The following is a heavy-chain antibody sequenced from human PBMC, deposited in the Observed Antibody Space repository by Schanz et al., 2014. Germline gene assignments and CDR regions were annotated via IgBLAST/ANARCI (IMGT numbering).Heavy chain of an antibody. CDR3: ARIGGSVFDY. Sequence: QVQLVESGGGVVQPGRSLRLSCAASGFMFSSYGMHWVRQAPGKGLEWVAFVPFDGSQKFYADSVKGRFTISRDNSKNTVYLQMNSLRPGDTAVYYCARIGGSVFDYWAQGTLVTVSS. CDR1: GFMFSSYG. CDR2: VPFDGSQK. V-gene: IGHV3-30*03. D-gene: IGHD3-10*01. J-gene: IGHJ4*02.